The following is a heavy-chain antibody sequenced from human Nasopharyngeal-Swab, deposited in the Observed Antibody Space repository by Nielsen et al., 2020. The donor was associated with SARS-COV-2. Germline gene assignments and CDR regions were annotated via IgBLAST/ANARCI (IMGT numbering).Heavy chain of an antibody. Sequence: GGSLRLSCVASGFTFSNYAMSWARQAPGTGLEWVGFIRSKAYGGTTEYAASVKGRFTISRDDSKSIAYLQMNSLKTEDTAVYYCTRTDDFWSGYSIFDYWGQGTLVTVSS. J-gene: IGHJ4*02. CDR2: IRSKAYGGTT. CDR1: GFTFSNYA. CDR3: TRTDDFWSGYSIFDY. D-gene: IGHD3-3*01. V-gene: IGHV3-49*04.